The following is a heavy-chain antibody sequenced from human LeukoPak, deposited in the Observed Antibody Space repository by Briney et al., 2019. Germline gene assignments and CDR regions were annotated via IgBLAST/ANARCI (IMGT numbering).Heavy chain of an antibody. D-gene: IGHD2-2*01. V-gene: IGHV4-31*03. CDR3: ARAYCTSTTCWGYFDG. CDR1: GGSISSGGYY. CDR2: IYYSGST. J-gene: IGHJ4*02. Sequence: PSETLSLTCTVSGGSISSGGYYWSWLRQHPGKGLEWIAYIYYSGSTYYNPSLKSRITITVDTSKNQFSLKVNSVTTADTAVYYCARAYCTSTTCWGYFDGWGRGTLVTVSS.